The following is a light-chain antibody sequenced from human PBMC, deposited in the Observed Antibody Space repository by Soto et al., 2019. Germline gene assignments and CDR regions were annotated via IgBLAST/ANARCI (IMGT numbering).Light chain of an antibody. CDR2: DVS. CDR3: ISYTSSDTLV. J-gene: IGLJ2*01. Sequence: QSALTQPASMSGSPGQSITISCSGTTSDIGYYNYVSGYQQHPGKAPKLMISDVSNRPSGVSHRFSGSKSGNTASLTISGLQAEDEADYYCISYTSSDTLVIGGGTKLTVL. V-gene: IGLV2-14*03. CDR1: TSDIGYYNY.